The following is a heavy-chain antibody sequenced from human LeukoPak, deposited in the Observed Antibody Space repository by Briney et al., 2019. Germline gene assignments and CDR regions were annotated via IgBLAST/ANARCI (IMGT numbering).Heavy chain of an antibody. CDR1: GYTLDTYG. CDR2: TSGYNGHT. CDR3: ARIQSAGTSDAFDI. Sequence: ASVKVSCKASGYTLDTYGISWVRQAPGQGLEWMGWTSGYNGHTKYAQKFHDRVTLTTDTSTSTAYMEMRSLRSDDTAVYYCARIQSAGTSDAFDIWGQGTMLTVS. J-gene: IGHJ3*02. D-gene: IGHD3-10*01. V-gene: IGHV1-18*01.